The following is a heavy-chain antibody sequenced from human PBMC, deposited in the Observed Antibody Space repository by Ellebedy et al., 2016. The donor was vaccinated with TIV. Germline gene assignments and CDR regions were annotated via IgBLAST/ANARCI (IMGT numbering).Heavy chain of an antibody. CDR1: GYRFSSYG. Sequence: GGSLRLSXTASGYRFSSYGMHWVRQAPGKGLEWVGLVSFDGSKQFYPDSVKGRFTISRDDSKNTVFLHINSLTPEDSGVYYCATQDTSLVARVDHWGQGTLVTVS. D-gene: IGHD5-18*01. J-gene: IGHJ4*02. V-gene: IGHV3-30*03. CDR3: ATQDTSLVARVDH. CDR2: VSFDGSKQ.